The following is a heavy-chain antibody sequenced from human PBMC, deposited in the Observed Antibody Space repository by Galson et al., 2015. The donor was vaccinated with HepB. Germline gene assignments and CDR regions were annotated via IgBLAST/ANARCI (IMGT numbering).Heavy chain of an antibody. J-gene: IGHJ4*02. CDR3: ARESSGWYYFDY. Sequence: SLRLSCAASGFTFSSYSMNWVRQAPGKGLEWVSSISSSSSYIYYADSVKGRFTISRDNAKNSLYLQMNSLRAEDTAVYYCARESSGWYYFDYWGQGTLVTVSS. D-gene: IGHD6-19*01. V-gene: IGHV3-21*01. CDR1: GFTFSSYS. CDR2: ISSSSSYI.